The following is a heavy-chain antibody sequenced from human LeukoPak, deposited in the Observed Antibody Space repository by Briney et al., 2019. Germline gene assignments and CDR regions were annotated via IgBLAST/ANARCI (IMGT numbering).Heavy chain of an antibody. D-gene: IGHD3-22*01. CDR2: IYYSGST. CDR3: ASYDSSGYYPSAVY. CDR1: GGSISSSSYY. J-gene: IGHJ4*02. V-gene: IGHV4-39*01. Sequence: PSETLSLTCTVSGGSISSSSYYWGWIRQPPGKGLEWIGSIYYSGSTYYNPSLKSRVTISVDTSKNQFSLKLSSVTAADTAVYYCASYDSSGYYPSAVYWGQGTLVTVSS.